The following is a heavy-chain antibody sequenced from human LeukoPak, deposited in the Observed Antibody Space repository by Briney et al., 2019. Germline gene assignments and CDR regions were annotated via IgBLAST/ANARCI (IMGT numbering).Heavy chain of an antibody. V-gene: IGHV5-51*01. D-gene: IGHD2-21*02. Sequence: GGSLKISCKGSGYGFNIYWIGWVRQMPGKGLEWMGIIYPADSDTRYSPSFQGQVTISADKSISTAYLQWSSLKASDTAMYYCARRDGRAFDIWGQGTTVTVSS. J-gene: IGHJ3*02. CDR1: GYGFNIYW. CDR3: ARRDGRAFDI. CDR2: IYPADSDT.